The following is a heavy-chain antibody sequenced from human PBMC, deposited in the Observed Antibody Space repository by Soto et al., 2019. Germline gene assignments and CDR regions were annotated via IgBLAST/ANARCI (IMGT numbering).Heavy chain of an antibody. Sequence: LRLSCAASGFSVSSNYMSWVRQAPGKGLEWVSLIYSGGSTYYADSVKGRFTISRDNSKNTLFLQMNSLRAEDTAVYYCARAIAQDWFDPWGQGTLVTVSS. CDR3: ARAIAQDWFDP. V-gene: IGHV3-53*01. D-gene: IGHD6-13*01. CDR1: GFSVSSNY. CDR2: IYSGGST. J-gene: IGHJ5*02.